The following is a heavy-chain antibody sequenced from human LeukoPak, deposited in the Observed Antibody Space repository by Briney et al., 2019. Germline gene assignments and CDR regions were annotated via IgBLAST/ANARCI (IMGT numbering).Heavy chain of an antibody. V-gene: IGHV5-51*01. CDR2: IYPGDSDT. CDR1: GYSFATYW. Sequence: GESLKISCRGSGYSFATYWIGWVRQMPGKGLEWMAVIYPGDSDTRYSPSFRGQVTISADKSINTAYLQWSSLKASDSAMYYCARLGGENYYDSSGYYYAWLDPWGQGTLVTVSS. CDR3: ARLGGENYYDSSGYYYAWLDP. D-gene: IGHD3-22*01. J-gene: IGHJ5*02.